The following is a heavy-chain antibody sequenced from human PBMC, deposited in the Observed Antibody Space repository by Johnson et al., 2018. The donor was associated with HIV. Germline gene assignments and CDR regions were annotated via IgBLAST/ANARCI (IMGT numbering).Heavy chain of an antibody. CDR1: GFTFRSYA. CDR3: TTYTTMITMYVEIKGGAFDI. Sequence: QVQLVESGGGVVQPGRSLRLSCAASGFTFRSYAMHWVRQAPGKGLEWVAVISYDGSNKDYADSVKGRFTISRDNSKNTLYLQMNSLKTEDTAGYYCTTYTTMITMYVEIKGGAFDIWGQGTIVTVSS. CDR2: ISYDGSNK. J-gene: IGHJ3*02. D-gene: IGHD5-18*01. V-gene: IGHV3-30*04.